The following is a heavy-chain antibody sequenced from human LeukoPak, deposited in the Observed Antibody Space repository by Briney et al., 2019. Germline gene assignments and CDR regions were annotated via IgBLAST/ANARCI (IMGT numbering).Heavy chain of an antibody. CDR3: ARMVPVAMSYRWFDP. V-gene: IGHV4-34*01. CDR2: INHSGST. J-gene: IGHJ5*02. D-gene: IGHD2-2*01. CDR1: GGSFSGYY. Sequence: SETLSLTCAVYGGSFSGYYWSWIRQPPGKGLEWIGEINHSGSTNYNPSLKSRVTISVDTSKNQFSLKLSSVTAADTAVYYCARMVPVAMSYRWFDPWGQGTLVTVSS.